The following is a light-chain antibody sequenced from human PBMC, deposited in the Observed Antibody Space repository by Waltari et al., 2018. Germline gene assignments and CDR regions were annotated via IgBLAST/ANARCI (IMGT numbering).Light chain of an antibody. J-gene: IGLJ2*01. CDR2: DVR. V-gene: IGLV2-14*01. CDR1: SSGVCAYKH. CDR3: NAYTRSASFV. Sequence: QSALTQPASVSGSPGQSLTISCSGTSSGVCAYKHVSWFQQPPGKVHRLLISDVRERPSGVSDRFSGSKSGNTASLTISNLQAEDEADYYCNAYTRSASFVFGGGTKLTVL.